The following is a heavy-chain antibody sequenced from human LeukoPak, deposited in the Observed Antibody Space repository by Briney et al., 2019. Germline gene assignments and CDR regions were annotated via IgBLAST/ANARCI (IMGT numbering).Heavy chain of an antibody. J-gene: IGHJ4*02. D-gene: IGHD3-3*01. CDR2: ISWNSGSI. CDR1: GFTFDDYA. V-gene: IGHV3-9*01. CDR3: AKGGVVLRFLEWFDY. Sequence: GRSLRLSCAAPGFTFDDYAMHWVRQAPGKGLEWVSGISWNSGSIGYADSVKGRFTISRDNAKNSLYLQMNSLRAEDTALYYCAKGGVVLRFLEWFDYWGQGTLVTVSS.